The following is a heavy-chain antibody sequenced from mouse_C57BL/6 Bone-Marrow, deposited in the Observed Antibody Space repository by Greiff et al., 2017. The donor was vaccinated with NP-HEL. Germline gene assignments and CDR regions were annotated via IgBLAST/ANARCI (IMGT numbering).Heavy chain of an antibody. J-gene: IGHJ4*01. Sequence: EVNLVESGGGLVQSGRSLRLSCATSGFTFSDFYMEWVRQAPGKGLEWIAASRNKANDYTTEYSASVKGRFIVSRDTSQSILYLQMNALRAEDTAIYYCARDLTGYAMDYWGQGTSVTVSS. CDR3: ARDLTGYAMDY. V-gene: IGHV7-1*01. CDR2: SRNKANDYTT. CDR1: GFTFSDFY. D-gene: IGHD4-1*01.